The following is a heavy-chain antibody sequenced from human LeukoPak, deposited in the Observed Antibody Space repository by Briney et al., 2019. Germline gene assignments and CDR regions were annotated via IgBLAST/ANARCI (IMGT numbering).Heavy chain of an antibody. CDR2: IKQDGSEK. J-gene: IGHJ3*02. CDR3: ARASWNDAFDI. Sequence: GGSLRLSCAASGFTFSSYWMSWVRQAPGKGLEWVANIKQDGSEKYYVDSVKGRLTISRDNAKNSLYLQMNSLRAEDTAVYYCARASWNDAFDIWGQGTMVTVSS. D-gene: IGHD1-1*01. CDR1: GFTFSSYW. V-gene: IGHV3-7*01.